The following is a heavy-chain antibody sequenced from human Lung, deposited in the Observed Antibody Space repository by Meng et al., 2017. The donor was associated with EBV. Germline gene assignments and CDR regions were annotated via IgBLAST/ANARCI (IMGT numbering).Heavy chain of an antibody. V-gene: IGHV1-46*01. CDR3: AREMPMTCYFDQ. J-gene: IGHJ4*03. CDR2: FNPNGDVT. CDR1: GFTFTTYF. D-gene: IGHD3-22*01. Sequence: VKRFLSGAEVKKPGGSLKLSCKTSGFTFTTYFMHWLRQAPGQGLQWMGLFNPNGDVTTYSPRFQGRITLTGDTSTSTLYMELSSLTSDDTAVYYCAREMPMTCYFDQWGQGTLVTVSS.